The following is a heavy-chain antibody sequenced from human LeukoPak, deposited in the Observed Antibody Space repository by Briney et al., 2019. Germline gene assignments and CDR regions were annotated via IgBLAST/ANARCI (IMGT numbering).Heavy chain of an antibody. J-gene: IGHJ4*02. CDR2: MNPNSGNT. V-gene: IGHV1-8*01. CDR1: GYAFTSYD. D-gene: IGHD3-22*01. CDR3: ARGGYYYDSSGYSADFDY. Sequence: ASVKVSCKASGYAFTSYDINWVRQATGQGLEWMGWMNPNSGNTGYAQKFQGRVTMTRNTSISTAYMELSSLRSEDTAVYYCARGGYYYDSSGYSADFDYWGQGTLVTVSS.